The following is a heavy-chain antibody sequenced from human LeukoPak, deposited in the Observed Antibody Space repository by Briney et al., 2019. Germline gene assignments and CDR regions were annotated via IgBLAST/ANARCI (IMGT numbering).Heavy chain of an antibody. CDR2: IYYSGST. CDR3: AREDGYSPSTDY. J-gene: IGHJ4*02. Sequence: SQTLSLTCTVSGGSISSGGYYWSWIRQHPGKGLEGIGYIYYSGSTYYNPSLKSRVTISVDTSKNQFSLKLSSVTAADTAVYYCAREDGYSPSTDYWGQGTLVTVSS. V-gene: IGHV4-31*03. D-gene: IGHD5-24*01. CDR1: GGSISSGGYY.